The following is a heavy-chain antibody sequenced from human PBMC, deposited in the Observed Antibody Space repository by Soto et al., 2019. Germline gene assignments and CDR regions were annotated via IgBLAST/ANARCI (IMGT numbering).Heavy chain of an antibody. V-gene: IGHV3-11*01. CDR1: GFRFSDYY. CDR2: VTCDGRTD. CDR3: AEDPGGHDFPVYGSIDL. J-gene: IGHJ5*02. D-gene: IGHD5-12*01. Sequence: QVQLVESGGGFGKPGASLRLSCAASGFRFSDYYMGWIRHAQGKGLECLAYVTCDGRTDLVADSVKGRFTSSRDNAQNSRHLQMNSRRVEETAVYYCAEDPGGHDFPVYGSIDLWGQGTLVTVSS.